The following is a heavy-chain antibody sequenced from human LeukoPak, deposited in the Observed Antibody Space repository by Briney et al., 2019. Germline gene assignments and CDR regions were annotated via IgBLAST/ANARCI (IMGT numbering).Heavy chain of an antibody. D-gene: IGHD6-13*01. Sequence: GSLRLSCVVSGSRFSSYAMNWVRQSPERGLEWIGEINHSGSTNYNPSLKSRVTISVDTSKNQFSLKLSSVTAADTAVYYCARGSYSSSWYGDAFDIWGQGTMVTVSS. CDR1: GSRFSSYA. V-gene: IGHV4-34*01. CDR3: ARGSYSSSWYGDAFDI. J-gene: IGHJ3*02. CDR2: INHSGST.